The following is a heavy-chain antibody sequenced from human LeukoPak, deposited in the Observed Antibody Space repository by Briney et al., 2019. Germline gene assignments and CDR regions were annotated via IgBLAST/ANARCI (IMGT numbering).Heavy chain of an antibody. V-gene: IGHV1-24*01. Sequence: VASVKLSCKVSGFTLTELAMHWVRQARGQGLEWMGGFHPENGETTYAQKFQGRVTMTEDTVTDTAYMEVNGLRSADTAVYYCATGGRYFVRIPPQFWGQGTLVTVSS. CDR2: FHPENGET. D-gene: IGHD3-9*01. CDR1: GFTLTELA. J-gene: IGHJ4*02. CDR3: ATGGRYFVRIPPQF.